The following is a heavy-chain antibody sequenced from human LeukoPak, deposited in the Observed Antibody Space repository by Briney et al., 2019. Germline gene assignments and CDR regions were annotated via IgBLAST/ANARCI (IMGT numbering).Heavy chain of an antibody. CDR1: GFTFGDYS. D-gene: IGHD5-18*01. Sequence: GGSLRLSCTASGFTFGDYSMNWVRQAPGKGLEWVGFIRSRTYGGTTEYAASVKGRFTISGDDSKSIAYLQMNSLKTEDTAVYYCMETGYTSGYDNWGQGTLVTVSS. CDR2: IRSRTYGGTT. CDR3: METGYTSGYDN. V-gene: IGHV3-49*04. J-gene: IGHJ4*02.